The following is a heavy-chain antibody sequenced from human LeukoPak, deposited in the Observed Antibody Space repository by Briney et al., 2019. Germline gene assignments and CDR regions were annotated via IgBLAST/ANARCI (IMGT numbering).Heavy chain of an antibody. J-gene: IGHJ2*01. CDR3: ARDFVLRYFDWPGYFDL. D-gene: IGHD3-9*01. V-gene: IGHV3-30*14. CDR1: GFTFSSYA. Sequence: PGRSLRLSCAASGFTFSSYAMHWVRQAPGKGLEWVAVISYDGSNKYYADSVKGRFTISRDNSKNTLYLQMNSLRAEDTAVYYCARDFVLRYFDWPGYFDLWGRGTLVTVSS. CDR2: ISYDGSNK.